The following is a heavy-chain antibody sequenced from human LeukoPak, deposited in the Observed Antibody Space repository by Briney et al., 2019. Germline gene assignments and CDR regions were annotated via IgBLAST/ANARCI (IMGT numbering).Heavy chain of an antibody. CDR2: IKQDGSKK. Sequence: GGSLRLSCVASGFPFSSYWMTWVRQAPGKGLEWVANIKQDGSKKSYVDSVKGRFTISRDNSKNTLLLQMNSLRAEDTAVYNCAKIATYYDSSPFDYWGQGTLVTVSS. CDR3: AKIATYYDSSPFDY. J-gene: IGHJ4*02. V-gene: IGHV3-7*03. CDR1: GFPFSSYW. D-gene: IGHD3-22*01.